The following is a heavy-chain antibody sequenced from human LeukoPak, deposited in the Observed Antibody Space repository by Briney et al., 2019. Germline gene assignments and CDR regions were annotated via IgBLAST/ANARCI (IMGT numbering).Heavy chain of an antibody. CDR2: MNPNSGET. V-gene: IGHV1-8*01. CDR3: ARGDPWGFDP. J-gene: IGHJ5*02. Sequence: ASVKVSCKTSGYTFSSYDINWVRQATGQGLERVGWMNPNSGETGFAQNFQGRVTLTKNTSITTAYMELSSLRSEDTAVYYCARGDPWGFDPWGQGTLVTVSS. CDR1: GYTFSSYD. D-gene: IGHD7-27*01.